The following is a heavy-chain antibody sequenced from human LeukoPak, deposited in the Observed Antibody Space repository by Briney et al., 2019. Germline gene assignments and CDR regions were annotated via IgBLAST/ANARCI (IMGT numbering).Heavy chain of an antibody. D-gene: IGHD4-23*01. V-gene: IGHV1-2*06. Sequence: GASVKVSCKASGYTFTGYYIHWVRQAPGQGLEWMGRFNPNSGATNYAQKFQDRVTMTRDTSISTAYMELSRLRSDDTAVYYCARGTSSGNSNWFDPWGQGTLVTVSS. CDR2: FNPNSGAT. CDR3: ARGTSSGNSNWFDP. CDR1: GYTFTGYY. J-gene: IGHJ5*02.